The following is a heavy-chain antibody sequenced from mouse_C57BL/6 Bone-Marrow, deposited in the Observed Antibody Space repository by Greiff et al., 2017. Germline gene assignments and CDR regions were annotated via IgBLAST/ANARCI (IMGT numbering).Heavy chain of an antibody. J-gene: IGHJ3*01. CDR1: GYTFTSYW. CDR3: AREEDMRLRRWTWFAY. D-gene: IGHD2-4*01. CDR2: IDPSDSET. Sequence: QVQLKQPGAELVRPGSSVKLSCKASGYTFTSYWMHWVKQRPIQGLEWIGNIDPSDSETHYNQKFKDKATLTVDKSSSTAYMQLSSLTSEDSAVYYCAREEDMRLRRWTWFAYWGQGTLVTVSA. V-gene: IGHV1-52*01.